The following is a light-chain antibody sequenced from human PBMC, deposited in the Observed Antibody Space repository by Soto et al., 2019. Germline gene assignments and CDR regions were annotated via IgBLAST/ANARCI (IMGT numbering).Light chain of an antibody. CDR1: QTISSW. CDR3: QQYNNWPRAT. J-gene: IGKJ4*01. Sequence: DIQMTQSPSTLSGSVGDRVTITCRASQTISSWLAWYQQKPGKAPKILIYKASTLKSGVPSRFSGSGSGTEFNITISSLKSEDSAIYYCQQYNNWPRATFGGGTKVDI. V-gene: IGKV1-5*03. CDR2: KAS.